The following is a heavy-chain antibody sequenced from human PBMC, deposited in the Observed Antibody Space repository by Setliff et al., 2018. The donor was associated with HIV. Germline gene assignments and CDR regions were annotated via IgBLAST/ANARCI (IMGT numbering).Heavy chain of an antibody. CDR3: PTLVGANPWHDAFDI. CDR2: VKSDRGGGTV. Sequence: GGSLRLSCAASGFTFNKAGMNWVRQAPGKALEWVGRVKSDRGGGTVDYAATVKGRFTISIDDSRQTLYLQMNSLKTEDTAVYYCPTLVGANPWHDAFDIWGHGTMVTVSS. CDR1: GFTFNKAG. J-gene: IGHJ3*02. D-gene: IGHD1-26*01. V-gene: IGHV3-15*07.